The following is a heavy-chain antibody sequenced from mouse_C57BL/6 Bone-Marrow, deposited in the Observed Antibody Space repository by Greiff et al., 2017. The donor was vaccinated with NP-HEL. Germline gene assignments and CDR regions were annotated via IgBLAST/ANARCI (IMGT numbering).Heavy chain of an antibody. CDR2: IDPENGDT. D-gene: IGHD1-1*01. J-gene: IGHJ4*01. Sequence: VQLKESGAELVRPGASVKLSCTASGFNIKDDYMHWVKQRPEQGLEWIGWIDPENGDTEYASKFQGKATITADTSSNTAYLQLSSLTSEDTAVYYCTTDYYGSSYDYAMDYWGQGTSVTVSS. CDR3: TTDYYGSSYDYAMDY. V-gene: IGHV14-4*01. CDR1: GFNIKDDY.